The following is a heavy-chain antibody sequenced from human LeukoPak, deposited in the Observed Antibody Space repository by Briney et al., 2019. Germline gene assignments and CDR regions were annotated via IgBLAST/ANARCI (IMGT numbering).Heavy chain of an antibody. CDR3: ARFTQDYDFWSGYSQFDY. Sequence: KPSETLSLACTVSGGSISSYYWSWIRQPPGEGLEWIGYIYYSGSTYYSPSLKSRVTISVDTSKNQFSLKLSSVTAADTAVYYCARFTQDYDFWSGYSQFDYWGQGTLVTVSS. J-gene: IGHJ4*02. D-gene: IGHD3-3*01. CDR1: GGSISSYY. CDR2: IYYSGST. V-gene: IGHV4-59*08.